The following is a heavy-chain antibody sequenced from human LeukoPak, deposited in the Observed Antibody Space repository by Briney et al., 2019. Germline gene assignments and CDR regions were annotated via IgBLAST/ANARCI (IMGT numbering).Heavy chain of an antibody. Sequence: GGSESLSCAASVLPFSFCAMRWARQAPGRGLVWVLDISESGGSRYYADSVKGRFTIPRDNPKNSLYLQMNSLRAEDTAVYYCAREWWGMARGTSYGRHVWGKGATVAVSS. CDR1: VLPFSFCA. D-gene: IGHD2-8*02. J-gene: IGHJ6*04. V-gene: IGHV3-23*01. CDR3: AREWWGMARGTSYGRHV. CDR2: ISESGGSR.